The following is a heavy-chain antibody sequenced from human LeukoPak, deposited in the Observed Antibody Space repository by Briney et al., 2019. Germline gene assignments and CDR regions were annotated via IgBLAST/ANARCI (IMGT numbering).Heavy chain of an antibody. CDR1: GGTFTSYA. V-gene: IGHV1-69*13. CDR3: ARGGYYYDSSGYSHLPDY. D-gene: IGHD3-22*01. Sequence: ASVKVSCKASGGTFTSYAFSWVRQAPGQGLEWMGGVIPIVGTTNYAQMFQGRVTITADESTSTAYMELSSLRSEDTAVYYCARGGYYYDSSGYSHLPDYWGQGTLVTVSA. J-gene: IGHJ4*02. CDR2: VIPIVGTT.